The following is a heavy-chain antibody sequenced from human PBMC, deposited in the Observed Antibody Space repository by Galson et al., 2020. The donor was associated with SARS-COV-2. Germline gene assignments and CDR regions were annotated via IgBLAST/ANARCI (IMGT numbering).Heavy chain of an antibody. CDR1: GGSITGYH. CDR3: ARVLDDGYSDY. CDR2: VHYSGST. J-gene: IGHJ4*02. Sequence: SETLSLTCSVSGGSITGYHWSWIRQPPGKGLEWIGYVHYSGSTKYNPSLKSRVTISVDTSKNQFSLKVNSVTAADTAVYYCARVLDDGYSDYWGQGTLVTVSS. D-gene: IGHD2-15*01. V-gene: IGHV4-59*13.